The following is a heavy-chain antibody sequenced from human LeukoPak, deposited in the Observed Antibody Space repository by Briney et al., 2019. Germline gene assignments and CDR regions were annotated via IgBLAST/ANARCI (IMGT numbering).Heavy chain of an antibody. D-gene: IGHD3-10*01. V-gene: IGHV4-39*07. CDR3: ARDPSFIDY. J-gene: IGHJ4*02. CDR2: IYYSGST. Sequence: NPSETLSLTCTVSGGYISSSSYYWGWIRQPPGKGLEWIGRIYYSGSTYYNPSLKSRVTISVDTSKNQFSLKLSSVTAADTAVYYCARDPSFIDYWGQGTLVTVSS. CDR1: GGYISSSSYY.